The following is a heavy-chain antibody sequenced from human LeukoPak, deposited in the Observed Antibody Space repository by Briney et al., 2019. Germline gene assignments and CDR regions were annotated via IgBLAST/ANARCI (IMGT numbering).Heavy chain of an antibody. D-gene: IGHD1-26*01. Sequence: GGSLRLSCAASAFTFSSYWMSWVRQAPGKGLEWVANIKQDGSEKYYVDSVKGRFTISRENAKNSLYLQMNSLRAEDTVVDYGARDEWDLGGAFDIWGQGTMVTVSS. V-gene: IGHV3-7*01. J-gene: IGHJ3*02. CDR2: IKQDGSEK. CDR3: ARDEWDLGGAFDI. CDR1: AFTFSSYW.